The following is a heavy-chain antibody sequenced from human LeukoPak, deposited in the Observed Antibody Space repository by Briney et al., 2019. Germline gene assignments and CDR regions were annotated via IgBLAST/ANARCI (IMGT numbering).Heavy chain of an antibody. CDR3: GRLGVLYYFDY. CDR2: ISPVDSDT. Sequence: GESLKISCKASGYRFTSYWIGWVRQMPGKGLEWMGIISPVDSDTRYSPSFQGQVTISADKSITTAYLQWSSLKASDTAVYYCGRLGVLYYFDYWGQGTLVTVSS. D-gene: IGHD2-8*01. V-gene: IGHV5-51*01. CDR1: GYRFTSYW. J-gene: IGHJ4*02.